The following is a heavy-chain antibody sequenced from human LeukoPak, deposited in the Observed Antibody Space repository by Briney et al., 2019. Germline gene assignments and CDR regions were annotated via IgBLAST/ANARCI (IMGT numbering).Heavy chain of an antibody. CDR2: ISVSGNT. D-gene: IGHD2-21*01. CDR3: AKAPVTTCSGAYCYPFDY. Sequence: GGSLRLSCAASGFTLSSYAMSWVRQAPGKGLEWVSAISVSGNTYHADSVKGRFTISRDSSKNTLYLQMNRLRAEDAAVYYCAKAPVTTCSGAYCYPFDYWAREPWSPSSQ. J-gene: IGHJ4*02. CDR1: GFTLSSYA. V-gene: IGHV3-23*01.